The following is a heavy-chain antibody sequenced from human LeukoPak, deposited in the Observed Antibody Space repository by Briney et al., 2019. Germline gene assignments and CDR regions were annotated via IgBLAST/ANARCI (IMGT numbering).Heavy chain of an antibody. CDR1: GFPFSDYY. V-gene: IGHV3-11*05. J-gene: IGHJ4*02. D-gene: IGHD1-26*01. CDR2: ISSSSSYT. Sequence: GGSLRLSCAASGFPFSDYYMSWIRQAPGKGLEWVSYISSSSSYTNYADSVKGRFTISRDNAKNSLYLQMNTLRAEDTAVYYGSRGGSPGATIDYWGQGTLVTVSS. CDR3: SRGGSPGATIDY.